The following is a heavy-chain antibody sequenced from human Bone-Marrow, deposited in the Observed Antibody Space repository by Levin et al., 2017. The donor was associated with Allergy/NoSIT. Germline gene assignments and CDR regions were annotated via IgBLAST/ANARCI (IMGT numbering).Heavy chain of an antibody. CDR3: ARVGGGSCQGGCWFDP. CDR1: GYSFTGYY. CDR2: INPKSGGT. Sequence: NPGESLKISCKASGYSFTGYYMHWVRQAPGQGLEWMGWINPKSGGTNYAQKFQGRVTMTRDTSISTAYMDLSSLRSDDTAVYYCARVGGGSCQGGCWFDPWGQGTLVTVSS. J-gene: IGHJ5*02. V-gene: IGHV1-2*02. D-gene: IGHD2-15*01.